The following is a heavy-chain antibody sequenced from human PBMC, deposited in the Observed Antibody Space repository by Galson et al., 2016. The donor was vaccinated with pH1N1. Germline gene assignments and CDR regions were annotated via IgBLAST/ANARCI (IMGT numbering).Heavy chain of an antibody. D-gene: IGHD1-26*01. CDR2: VSAYNGDT. CDR1: GYTYTHYG. V-gene: IGHV1-18*01. Sequence: SVKVSCKAFGYTYTHYGIAWVRQAPGQGLEWLGWVSAYNGDTYYAQTFQGRASMTTDPSTNTAYMALGTLRSDDTAADFCARLYSGTFGDYWGQGTLVTVSS. CDR3: ARLYSGTFGDY. J-gene: IGHJ4*02.